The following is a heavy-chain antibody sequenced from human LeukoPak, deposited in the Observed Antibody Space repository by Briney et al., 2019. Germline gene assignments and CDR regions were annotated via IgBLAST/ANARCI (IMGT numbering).Heavy chain of an antibody. CDR1: GDSLSGSY. CDR2: INFSGTT. J-gene: IGHJ3*02. CDR3: AKLLLPASKGAFII. D-gene: IGHD2-2*01. V-gene: IGHV4-4*07. Sequence: SETLSLTCTVSGDSLSGSYWSWVRQSAGERPEYVGRINFSGTTNYNPSLRSRVPLSMDTSKNQVSLDLSAVTAADTAVYYCAKLLLPASKGAFIIWGLGTLVTVSS.